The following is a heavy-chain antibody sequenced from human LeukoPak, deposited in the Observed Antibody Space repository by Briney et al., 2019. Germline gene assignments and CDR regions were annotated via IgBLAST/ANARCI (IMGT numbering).Heavy chain of an antibody. Sequence: GGSLRLSCAASGFTFSSYAMSWVRQAPGKGLEWVSAISGSGGSTYYADSVKGRFTISRDNSKNTLYLQMNSLRAEDTAVYYCALFYDSSGYYLPEYFQHWGQGTPVTVSS. V-gene: IGHV3-23*01. CDR1: GFTFSSYA. D-gene: IGHD3-22*01. CDR2: ISGSGGST. CDR3: ALFYDSSGYYLPEYFQH. J-gene: IGHJ1*01.